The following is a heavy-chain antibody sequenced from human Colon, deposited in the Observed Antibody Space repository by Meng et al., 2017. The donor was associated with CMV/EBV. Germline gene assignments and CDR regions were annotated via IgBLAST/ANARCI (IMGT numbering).Heavy chain of an antibody. V-gene: IGHV3-23*01. D-gene: IGHD1-14*01. CDR3: AKDLSVRSEFDH. Sequence: EVQLLESGVDSIQPGGSLRLSCRASGFTFSNYDMNWVRQAPGKGLEFVSRISRSGDFTEYSDSVKGRFTISRDNSKNTMYLQMNSLRVEDTAVYYCAKDLSVRSEFDHWGQGNLVTVSS. CDR1: GFTFSNYD. J-gene: IGHJ4*02. CDR2: ISRSGDFT.